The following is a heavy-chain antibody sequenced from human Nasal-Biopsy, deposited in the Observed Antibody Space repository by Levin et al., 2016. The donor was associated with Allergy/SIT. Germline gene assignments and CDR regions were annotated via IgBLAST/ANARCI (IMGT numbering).Heavy chain of an antibody. D-gene: IGHD4-23*01. J-gene: IGHJ4*02. CDR2: IQNDGSDI. CDR3: AKERPGDGNIYLDY. V-gene: IGHV3-30*02. CDR1: GFIFSNYG. Sequence: GESLKISCVASGFIFSNYGMHWVRQAPGKGLEWLSFIQNDGSDIRYADSVRGRFTISRKDNSKNTLYVQMNSLGSEDTALYYCAKERPGDGNIYLDYWGQGTLVTVSS.